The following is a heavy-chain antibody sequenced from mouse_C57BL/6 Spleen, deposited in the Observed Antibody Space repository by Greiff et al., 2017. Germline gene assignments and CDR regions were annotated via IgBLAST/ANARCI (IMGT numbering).Heavy chain of an antibody. CDR1: GYTFTSYW. CDR2: IDPNSGGT. D-gene: IGHD1-2*01. Sequence: SCKASGYTFTSYWMHWVKQRPGRGLEWIGRIDPNSGGTKYNEKFKSKATLTVDKPSSTAYMQLSSLTSEDSAVYYCARSGLLRPGAYAMDYWGQGTSVTVSA. CDR3: ARSGLLRPGAYAMDY. J-gene: IGHJ4*01. V-gene: IGHV1-72*01.